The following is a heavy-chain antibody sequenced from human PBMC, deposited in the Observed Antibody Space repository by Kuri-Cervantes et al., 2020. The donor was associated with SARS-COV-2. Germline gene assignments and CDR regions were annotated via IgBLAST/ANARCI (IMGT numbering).Heavy chain of an antibody. J-gene: IGHJ3*02. CDR3: ARGHSPGRWLQSGAFGI. V-gene: IGHV3-7*03. CDR1: GFTFSSYW. D-gene: IGHD5-24*01. Sequence: GGSLRLSCAASGFTFSSYWMGWVRQAPGKGLEWVANIKQDGSEKYYVDSVKGRFTISRDNAKNSLYLQLNSLRAEDTAVYYCARGHSPGRWLQSGAFGIWGHGTMVTVSS. CDR2: IKQDGSEK.